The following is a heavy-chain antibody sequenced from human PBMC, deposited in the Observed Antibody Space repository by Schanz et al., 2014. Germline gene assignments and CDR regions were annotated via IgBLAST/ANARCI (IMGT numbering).Heavy chain of an antibody. CDR2: IVGSGDST. V-gene: IGHV3-23*04. CDR1: GFTFSSYA. CDR3: AVLGGFGELPLDY. Sequence: EVQLVESGGGLVQPGGSLRLSCAASGFTFSSYAMSWVRQAPGKGMEWVSHIVGSGDSTYYADSMKGRFTISRDNSKNTLYLQMNSLRAEDTAVYYCAVLGGFGELPLDYRGQGTLVTVSS. D-gene: IGHD3-10*01. J-gene: IGHJ4*02.